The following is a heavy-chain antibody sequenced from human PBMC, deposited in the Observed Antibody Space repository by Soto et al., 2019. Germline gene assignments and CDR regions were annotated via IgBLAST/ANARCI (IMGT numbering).Heavy chain of an antibody. J-gene: IGHJ4*02. Sequence: SETLSLTCSVSGVSVSSGSYYWSWIRQPAGKGLEWIGRVYTSGSTNYNPSLKSRVTMSVDTSKNQFSLKMNSVTAADTAVYYCARLVSGVVDEYYFDYWGQGTLVTVSS. D-gene: IGHD3-3*01. CDR2: VYTSGST. CDR3: ARLVSGVVDEYYFDY. CDR1: GVSVSSGSYY. V-gene: IGHV4-61*02.